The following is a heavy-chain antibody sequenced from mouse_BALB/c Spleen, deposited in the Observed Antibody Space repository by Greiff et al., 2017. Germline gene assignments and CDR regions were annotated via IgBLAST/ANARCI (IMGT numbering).Heavy chain of an antibody. CDR2: ISYSGST. CDR1: GDSITSGY. CDR3: ARHTTATDWYFDV. V-gene: IGHV3-8*02. D-gene: IGHD1-2*01. J-gene: IGHJ1*01. Sequence: EVQLQESGPSLVKPSQTLSLTCSVTGDSITSGYWNWIRKFPGNKLEYMGYISYSGSTYYNPSLKSRISITRDTSKNQYYLQLNSVTTEDTATYYCARHTTATDWYFDVWGAGTTVTVSS.